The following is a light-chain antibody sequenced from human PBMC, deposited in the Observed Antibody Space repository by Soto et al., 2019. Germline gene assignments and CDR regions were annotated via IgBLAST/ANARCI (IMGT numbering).Light chain of an antibody. CDR3: HQYGNSPQT. Sequence: EIVLTQSPGTLSLSPGERATLSCRASQSVSSSYLGWYQQKPGQAPRLLIYDASSRATGIPDRFRGSASGTDFTLTITRLEPEDFAVYFCHQYGNSPQTFGQGTKLEIK. CDR1: QSVSSSY. CDR2: DAS. J-gene: IGKJ2*01. V-gene: IGKV3-20*01.